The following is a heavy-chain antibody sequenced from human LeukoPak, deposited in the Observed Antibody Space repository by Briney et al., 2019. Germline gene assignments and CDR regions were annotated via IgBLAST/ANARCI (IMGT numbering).Heavy chain of an antibody. J-gene: IGHJ4*02. CDR2: RSYDGSNK. D-gene: IGHD3-22*01. V-gene: IGHV3-30*18. Sequence: PGGSLRLSCAASGFTFNSYGMHWVRQAPGKGLEWVAVRSYDGSNKYYADSVKGRFTISRDNSKNTLYLQMNSLRAEDTAVYYCAKVVYYYDSSGPEDGIGYWGQGALVTVSS. CDR1: GFTFNSYG. CDR3: AKVVYYYDSSGPEDGIGY.